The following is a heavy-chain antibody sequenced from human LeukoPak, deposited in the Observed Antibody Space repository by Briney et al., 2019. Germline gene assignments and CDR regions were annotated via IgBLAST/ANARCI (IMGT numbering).Heavy chain of an antibody. CDR3: ASDPLVGAMDY. J-gene: IGHJ4*02. CDR1: GFTFSDYY. CDR2: ISRGGNTI. V-gene: IGHV3-11*01. Sequence: GGSLRLSCAASGFTFSDYYMSWIRQAPGEGLEWVSFISRGGNTIYYADSVKGRFTVSRDNAKNSLYLQMNSLRAEDTAVYYCASDPLVGAMDYWGQGTLVTVSS. D-gene: IGHD1-26*01.